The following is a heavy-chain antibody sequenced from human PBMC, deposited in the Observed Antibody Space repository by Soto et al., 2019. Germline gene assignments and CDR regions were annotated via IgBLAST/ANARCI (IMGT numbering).Heavy chain of an antibody. V-gene: IGHV1-69*02. Sequence: QVQLVQSGAEVKKPGSSVKVSCKASGGTFSSYTISWVRQAPGQGLEWMGRIIPILGIANYAQKFQGRVTITADKSTSTAYMELSSLRSEDTAVYYCARGYYGSGSYSLFYYGMDVWGQGTTVTVSS. CDR1: GGTFSSYT. D-gene: IGHD3-10*01. CDR2: IIPILGIA. J-gene: IGHJ6*02. CDR3: ARGYYGSGSYSLFYYGMDV.